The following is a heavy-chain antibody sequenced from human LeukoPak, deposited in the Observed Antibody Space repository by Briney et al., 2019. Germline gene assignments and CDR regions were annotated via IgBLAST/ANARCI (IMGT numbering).Heavy chain of an antibody. CDR2: ISDSGGST. Sequence: GGSLRLSCVASGFTFSDYAMSWVRQAAGKGLEWVSGISDSGGSTYYADSVKGRFTISRDNSKNTLYLQMNSLRAEDTAVYYCAKASEKDIVLMVYAIGSDYWGQGTLVTVSS. CDR1: GFTFSDYA. V-gene: IGHV3-23*01. J-gene: IGHJ4*02. D-gene: IGHD2-8*01. CDR3: AKASEKDIVLMVYAIGSDY.